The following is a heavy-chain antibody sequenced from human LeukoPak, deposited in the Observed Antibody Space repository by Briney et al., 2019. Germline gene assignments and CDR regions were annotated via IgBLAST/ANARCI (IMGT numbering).Heavy chain of an antibody. CDR1: GYGFTSYY. CDR3: ARTSFVRGVVYWFDP. J-gene: IGHJ5*02. V-gene: IGHV5-51*01. Sequence: GESLKISCQGSGYGFTSYYIAWLRQMPGKGLEWMGVIYPSDSSATYSPSFQGQVTFSADKSISTAYLQWSSLKASDTAMYFCARTSFVRGVVYWFDPWGQGTQVIVSS. CDR2: IYPSDSSA. D-gene: IGHD3-10*01.